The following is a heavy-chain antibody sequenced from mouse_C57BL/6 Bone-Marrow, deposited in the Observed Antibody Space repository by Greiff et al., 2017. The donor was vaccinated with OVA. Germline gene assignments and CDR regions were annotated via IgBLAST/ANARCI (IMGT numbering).Heavy chain of an antibody. D-gene: IGHD1-1*01. CDR3: ARILLRSYFDY. V-gene: IGHV8-8*01. CDR1: GFSLSTFGMG. J-gene: IGHJ2*01. CDR2: TSWDDDK. Sequence: QVTLKESVPGILQPSQTLSLTCSSSGFSLSTFGMGVGWLRPPPGKGLEWLAHTSWDDDKYSNPALKSRLTISKDTSKNQVFLKIANVDTADTAAYYCARILLRSYFDYWGQGTTLTVSS.